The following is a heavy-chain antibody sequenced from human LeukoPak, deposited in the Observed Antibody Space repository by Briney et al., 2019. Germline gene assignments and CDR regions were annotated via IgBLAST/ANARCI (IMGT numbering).Heavy chain of an antibody. CDR3: AREGWLLWFGERDAFDI. CDR1: GFTFSNYG. J-gene: IGHJ3*02. D-gene: IGHD3-10*01. Sequence: GGTLRLSCAASGFTFSNYGLSWVRQAPGKGLEWVSGITGSGGSTYYADSVKGRFTISRDNSKNTLYLQMGSLRAEDMAVYYCAREGWLLWFGERDAFDIWGQGTMVTVSS. V-gene: IGHV3-23*01. CDR2: ITGSGGST.